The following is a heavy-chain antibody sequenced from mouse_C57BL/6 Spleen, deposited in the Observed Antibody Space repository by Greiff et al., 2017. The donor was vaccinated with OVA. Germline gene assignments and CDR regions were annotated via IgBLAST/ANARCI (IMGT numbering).Heavy chain of an antibody. CDR2: IYPGSGNT. V-gene: IGHV1-76*01. Sequence: QVQLQQSGAELVRPGASVKLSCKASGYTFTDYYINWVQQRPGQGLEWIARIYPGSGNTYYNDKFKGKATLTAEKSSSTAYMQLSSLTSEDSAVYFGAREEKGFAYWGQGTLVTVSA. J-gene: IGHJ3*01. CDR1: GYTFTDYY. CDR3: AREEKGFAY.